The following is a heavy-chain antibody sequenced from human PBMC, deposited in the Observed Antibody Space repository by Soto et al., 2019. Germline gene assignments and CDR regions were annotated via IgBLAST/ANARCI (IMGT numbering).Heavy chain of an antibody. CDR2: ISYDGSNK. CDR1: GFTFSSYG. J-gene: IGHJ6*02. V-gene: IGHV3-30*18. CDR3: AKGFEMPHYGMDV. D-gene: IGHD2-2*01. Sequence: QVQLVESGGGVVQPGRSLRLSCAASGFTFSSYGMHWVRQAPGKGLEWVAVISYDGSNKYYADSVKGRFTISRDNSKNTLYLQMNSLRAEDTAVYYCAKGFEMPHYGMDVWGQGTTVTVSS.